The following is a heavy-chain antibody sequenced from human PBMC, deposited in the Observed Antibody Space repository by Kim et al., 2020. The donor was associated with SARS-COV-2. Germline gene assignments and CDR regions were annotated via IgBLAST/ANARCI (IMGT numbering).Heavy chain of an antibody. J-gene: IGHJ4*02. D-gene: IGHD6-19*01. Sequence: GGSLRLSCAASGFTFSSYAMHWVRQAPGKGLEWVAVISYDGSNKYYADSVKGRFTISRDNSKNTLYLQMNSLRAEDTAVYYCARDRLVPGFANYYFDYWGQGTLVTVSS. CDR2: ISYDGSNK. CDR3: ARDRLVPGFANYYFDY. V-gene: IGHV3-30-3*01. CDR1: GFTFSSYA.